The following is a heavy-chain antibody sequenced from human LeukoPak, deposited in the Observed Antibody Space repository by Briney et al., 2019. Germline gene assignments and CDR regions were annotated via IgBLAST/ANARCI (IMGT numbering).Heavy chain of an antibody. D-gene: IGHD3-22*01. J-gene: IGHJ4*02. V-gene: IGHV1-2*02. CDR2: INPNSGGT. CDR1: GYTCTVYF. Sequence: WASVTVSCKASGYTCTVYFMHWVRQAPGQGLEWMGWINPNSGGTNYAQKFQGRVTMTRDTSISTAYMELSRLRSDDTAVYYCARELNYDSSGYYFDYWGQGTLVSVSS. CDR3: ARELNYDSSGYYFDY.